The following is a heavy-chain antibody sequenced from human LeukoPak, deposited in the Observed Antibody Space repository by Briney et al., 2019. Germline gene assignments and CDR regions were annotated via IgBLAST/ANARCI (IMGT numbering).Heavy chain of an antibody. CDR3: ARHRGGPNDAFDI. V-gene: IGHV4-59*08. D-gene: IGHD3-10*01. Sequence: PSETLSLTYTVSGGSISSYYWSWIRQPPGKGLEWIGYIYYSGSTNYNPSLKSRVTISVDTSKNQFSLKLSSVTAADTAVYYCARHRGGPNDAFDIWGQGTMVTVSS. J-gene: IGHJ3*02. CDR2: IYYSGST. CDR1: GGSISSYY.